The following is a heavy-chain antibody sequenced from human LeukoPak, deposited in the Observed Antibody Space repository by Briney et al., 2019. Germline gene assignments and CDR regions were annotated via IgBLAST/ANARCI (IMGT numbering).Heavy chain of an antibody. CDR3: ARAPCSGGSCQYWYFDL. CDR1: GGSISSYY. Sequence: SETLSLTCTVSGGSISSYYWSWIRQPPGKGLEWIGYIYYSGSTNYNPSLKSRVTISVDTSKNQFSLKLSSVTAADTAVYYCARAPCSGGSCQYWYFDLWGRGTLVTVSS. V-gene: IGHV4-59*12. CDR2: IYYSGST. J-gene: IGHJ2*01. D-gene: IGHD2-15*01.